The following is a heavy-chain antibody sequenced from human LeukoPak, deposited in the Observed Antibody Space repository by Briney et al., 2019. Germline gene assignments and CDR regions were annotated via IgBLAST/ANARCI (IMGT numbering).Heavy chain of an antibody. Sequence: SETLCLTCTVSGGSISSSSYCWGCIRHPPGEGLGWNASIYYSGSTYYNPSLKSRVTISVDTSKNQFSLKLSSVTAADTAVYYCARQSAIFALHYYYMDVWGKGTTVTVSS. CDR1: GGSISSSSYC. CDR3: ARQSAIFALHYYYMDV. V-gene: IGHV4-39*01. D-gene: IGHD3-3*01. CDR2: IYYSGST. J-gene: IGHJ6*03.